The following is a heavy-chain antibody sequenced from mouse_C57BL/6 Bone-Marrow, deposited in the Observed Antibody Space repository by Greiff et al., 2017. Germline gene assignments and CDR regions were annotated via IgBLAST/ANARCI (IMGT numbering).Heavy chain of an antibody. CDR1: GYTFTSYW. D-gene: IGHD1-1*01. J-gene: IGHJ4*01. Sequence: VQLQQPGTELVKPGASVKLSCKASGYTFTSYWMHWVTPRPGQGLEWIGNINPSNGGTNYNEKFKSKATLTVDKSSSTAYMQLSSLTSEDSAVYYCAREEITTVVDMDYWGQGTSVTVSS. CDR3: AREEITTVVDMDY. V-gene: IGHV1-53*01. CDR2: INPSNGGT.